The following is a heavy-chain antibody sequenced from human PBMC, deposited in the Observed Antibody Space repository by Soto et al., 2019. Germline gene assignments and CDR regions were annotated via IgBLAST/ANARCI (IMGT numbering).Heavy chain of an antibody. CDR1: GGSFSGYY. Sequence: SETLSLTCAVYGGSFSGYYWSWIRQPPGKGLEWIGEINHSGSTNYNPSLKSRVTISVDTSKNKFSLKLSSVTAADTAVYYCARVGSSWYGFVFDYWGQGTLVTVSS. CDR2: INHSGST. J-gene: IGHJ4*02. V-gene: IGHV4-34*01. CDR3: ARVGSSWYGFVFDY. D-gene: IGHD6-13*01.